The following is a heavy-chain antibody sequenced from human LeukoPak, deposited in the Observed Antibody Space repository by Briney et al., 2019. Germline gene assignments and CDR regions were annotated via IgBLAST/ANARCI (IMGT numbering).Heavy chain of an antibody. CDR2: ISSSSSYI. V-gene: IGHV3-21*01. D-gene: IGHD2-2*01. Sequence: GGSLRLSCAASGFTFSSYSMNWVRQAPGKGLEWVSSISSSSSYIYYADSVKGRFTISRDNAKNSLYLQMNSLRAEDTAVYYCARDYRSSTSCYPNWFDPWGQGTLVTVSS. J-gene: IGHJ5*02. CDR1: GFTFSSYS. CDR3: ARDYRSSTSCYPNWFDP.